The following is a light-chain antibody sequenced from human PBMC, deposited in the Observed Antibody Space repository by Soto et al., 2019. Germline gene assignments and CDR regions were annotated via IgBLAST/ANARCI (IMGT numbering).Light chain of an antibody. CDR3: CSYAGPYTSV. J-gene: IGLJ1*01. CDR1: SSDVGGYNL. V-gene: IGLV2-11*01. Sequence: QSALTQPRSVSGSPGQSVTISCTGTSSDVGGYNLVSWYQQHPGKAPKLMIFGVTERPSGVPDRFSGFKSGNTASLTISGLQADDEADYYCCSYAGPYTSVFGTGTRSPS. CDR2: GVT.